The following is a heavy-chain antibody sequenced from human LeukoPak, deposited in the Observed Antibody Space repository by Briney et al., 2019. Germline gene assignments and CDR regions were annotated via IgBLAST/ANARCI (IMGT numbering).Heavy chain of an antibody. CDR1: GGAIGSYY. V-gene: IGHV4-59*01. CDR2: IYYSGST. Sequence: KPSETLSLTCTVSGGAIGSYYWSWIRQPPGKGLEWVGYIYYSGSTNYNPSLKSRVTISVDTSKNQFSLNLNSVTAADTAVYYCARDRYSSSWFDAFDIWGQGTMVTVSS. CDR3: ARDRYSSSWFDAFDI. D-gene: IGHD6-13*01. J-gene: IGHJ3*02.